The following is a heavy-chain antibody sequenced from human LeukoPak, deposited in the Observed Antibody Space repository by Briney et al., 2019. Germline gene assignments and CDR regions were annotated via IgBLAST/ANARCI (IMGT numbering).Heavy chain of an antibody. V-gene: IGHV3-21*01. D-gene: IGHD3-3*01. CDR1: GFTFSSYT. CDR2: IGSSSSFM. CDR3: ARRAGQFLEWLTYCFDY. Sequence: ESLRLSCAASGFTFSSYTMNWVRQPPGKGLEWVSSIGSSSSFMYSADSVKGRFTIARENAKNSLYLQMNSLRAEDTAVYYCARRAGQFLEWLTYCFDYWGQGTLVTVSS. J-gene: IGHJ4*02.